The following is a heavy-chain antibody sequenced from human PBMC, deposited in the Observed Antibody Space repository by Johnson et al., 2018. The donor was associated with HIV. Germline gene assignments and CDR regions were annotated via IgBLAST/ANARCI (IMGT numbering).Heavy chain of an antibody. CDR1: GFTFSNAW. D-gene: IGHD3-16*01. V-gene: IGHV3-15*01. Sequence: VQLVESGGGLVKPGGSLRLSCAASGFTFSNAWMSWVRQAPGKGLEWVGRIKSKTDGGTTDYAAPVKGRFTISRDDSKNTLSLQMNSLKTEDTAVYYCTTDLGGEDAFDIWGQGTMVTVSS. CDR3: TTDLGGEDAFDI. J-gene: IGHJ3*02. CDR2: IKSKTDGGTT.